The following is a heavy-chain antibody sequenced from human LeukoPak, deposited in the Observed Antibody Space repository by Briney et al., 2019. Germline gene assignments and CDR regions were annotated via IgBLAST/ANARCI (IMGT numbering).Heavy chain of an antibody. Sequence: SETLSVTCTVSGASISNYYWSWIRHPPGKGLEWIGYFFYSGNTNYNPSLKSRLTISVDTSKSQFSLNLRSVTTADTAVYYCARGGTTWFDPWGQGILVTVSS. J-gene: IGHJ5*02. D-gene: IGHD1-14*01. CDR1: GASISNYY. CDR3: ARGGTTWFDP. V-gene: IGHV4-59*01. CDR2: FFYSGNT.